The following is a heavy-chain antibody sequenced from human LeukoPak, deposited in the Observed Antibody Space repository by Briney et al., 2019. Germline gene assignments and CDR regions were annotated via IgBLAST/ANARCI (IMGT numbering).Heavy chain of an antibody. CDR1: GYTFTSYD. D-gene: IGHD3-10*01. J-gene: IGHJ4*02. Sequence: GASVKVSCKASGYTFTSYDINWVRQATGQGLEWMGWISPNGGNTGYAQKFQGRVTMTRNTSISTAYMELSSLRSEDTAVYYCARGTVGPLWFGGYWGQGTLVTVSS. CDR2: ISPNGGNT. V-gene: IGHV1-8*01. CDR3: ARGTVGPLWFGGY.